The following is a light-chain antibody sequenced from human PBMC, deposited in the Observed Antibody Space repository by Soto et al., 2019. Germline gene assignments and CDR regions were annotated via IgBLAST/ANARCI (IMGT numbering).Light chain of an antibody. CDR3: QQRHMWPIT. CDR2: DAY. V-gene: IGKV3-11*01. Sequence: EVVLPQSPVTLSLSPGERSTLSCRASQSFRGLLAWYQQKPGQAPRLLIYDAYNTATGIPPRFSGSGSGTDFTLTISSLEPEDSAVYYCQQRHMWPITFGQGTRLEIK. J-gene: IGKJ5*01. CDR1: QSFRGL.